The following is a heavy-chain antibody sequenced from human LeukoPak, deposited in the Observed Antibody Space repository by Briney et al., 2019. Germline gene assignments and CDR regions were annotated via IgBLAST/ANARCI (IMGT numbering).Heavy chain of an antibody. J-gene: IGHJ4*02. CDR3: ARDSRGHSCYDLDY. D-gene: IGHD5-12*01. V-gene: IGHV4-61*01. Sequence: CETLPLKCTVSKTSVNSGRYFWGWIRQPPGKGLEWIGYIYYSRITNYNPSLKSRVTMSVDTSKNQLSLKLSSVTAADTAIYYCARDSRGHSCYDLDYWGQGT. CDR2: IYYSRIT. CDR1: KTSVNSGRYF.